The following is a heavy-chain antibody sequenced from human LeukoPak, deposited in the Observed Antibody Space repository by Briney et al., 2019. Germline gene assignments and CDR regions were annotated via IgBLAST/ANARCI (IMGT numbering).Heavy chain of an antibody. V-gene: IGHV3-64*01. CDR3: ARDRGDRNEYCSSIHCYLPLGY. J-gene: IGHJ4*02. Sequence: PGGSLRLSCAASGFAFSTYAMHWVRQAPGKGLEFVSIISSDGGSTNYANSVKDRFTISRDNSKDTVYLQMSSLRTDDMAVYYCARDRGDRNEYCSSIHCYLPLGYWGQGALVTVSS. D-gene: IGHD2-2*01. CDR1: GFAFSTYA. CDR2: ISSDGGST.